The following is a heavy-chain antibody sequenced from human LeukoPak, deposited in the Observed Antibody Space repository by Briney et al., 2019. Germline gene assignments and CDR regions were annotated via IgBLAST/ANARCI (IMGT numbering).Heavy chain of an antibody. J-gene: IGHJ4*02. CDR1: GFTFSRFG. Sequence: GRSLRLSCAASGFTFSRFGMHWVRQAPGKGLEWVAVIWYDGSNKYYADSVKGRFTISRDNSKNTLYLEMNSLRAEDTAVYYCVRDYYYDSSGYWDYYFDYWGQGTLVSVSS. D-gene: IGHD3-22*01. CDR2: IWYDGSNK. V-gene: IGHV3-33*01. CDR3: VRDYYYDSSGYWDYYFDY.